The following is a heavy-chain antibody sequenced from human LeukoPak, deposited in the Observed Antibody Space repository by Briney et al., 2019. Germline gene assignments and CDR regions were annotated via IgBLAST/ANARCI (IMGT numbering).Heavy chain of an antibody. J-gene: IGHJ5*02. V-gene: IGHV4-38-2*02. D-gene: IGHD1-26*01. CDR1: GYSMSRGYD. CDR2: IYHNGGT. CDR3: ARFGGSYWFDP. Sequence: SETLSLTCTVSGYSMSRGYDRGWIGQPPENGLEWIENIYHNGGTYYNLSLKSRVTMSVDTSKNHFSLRLSSVTAADTAVYYCARFGGSYWFDPWGQGTLVTVSS.